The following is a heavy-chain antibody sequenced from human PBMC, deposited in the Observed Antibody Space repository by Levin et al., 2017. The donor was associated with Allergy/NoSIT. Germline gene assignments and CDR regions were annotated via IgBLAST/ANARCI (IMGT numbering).Heavy chain of an antibody. V-gene: IGHV1-18*01. CDR1: GYTFTSYG. Sequence: EASVKVSCKASGYTFTSYGISWVRQAPGQGLEWMGWISAYNGNTNYAQKLQGRVTMTTDTSTSTAYMELRSLRSDDTAVYYCARDGSGSYYLYYYYYGMDVWGQGTTVTVSS. J-gene: IGHJ6*02. CDR2: ISAYNGNT. D-gene: IGHD3-10*01. CDR3: ARDGSGSYYLYYYYYGMDV.